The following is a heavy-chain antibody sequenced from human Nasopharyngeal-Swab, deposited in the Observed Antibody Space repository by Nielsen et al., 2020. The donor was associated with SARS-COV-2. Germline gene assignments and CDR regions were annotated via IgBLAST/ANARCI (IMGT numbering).Heavy chain of an antibody. V-gene: IGHV3-48*03. Sequence: GESLKISCAASGFTFSSYEMNWVRQAPGKGLEWVSYISSSGSTIYYADSVKGQFTISRDNAKNSLYLQMNSLRAEDTAVYYCAREGENDSSGYFSDAFDIWGQGTMVTVSS. J-gene: IGHJ3*02. D-gene: IGHD3-22*01. CDR1: GFTFSSYE. CDR2: ISSSGSTI. CDR3: AREGENDSSGYFSDAFDI.